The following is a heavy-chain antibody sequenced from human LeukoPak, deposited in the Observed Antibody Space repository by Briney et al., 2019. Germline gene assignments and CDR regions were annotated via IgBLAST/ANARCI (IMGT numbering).Heavy chain of an antibody. CDR2: ISSSSSYI. CDR3: ARALRAVAGLFDY. V-gene: IGHV3-21*01. Sequence: GGSLRLSCAASRFTFSSYSMNWVRQAPGKGLEWVSSISSSSSYIYYADSVKGRFTISRDNAKNSLYLQMNSLRAEDTAVYYCARALRAVAGLFDYWGQGTLVTVSS. D-gene: IGHD6-19*01. J-gene: IGHJ4*02. CDR1: RFTFSSYS.